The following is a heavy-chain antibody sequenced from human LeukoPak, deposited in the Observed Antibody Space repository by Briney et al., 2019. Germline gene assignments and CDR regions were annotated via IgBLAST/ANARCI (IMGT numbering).Heavy chain of an antibody. V-gene: IGHV4-34*01. CDR1: GFTFSSYA. CDR3: ARRGPPGPFDY. CDR2: INHSGST. Sequence: GSLRLSCAASGFTFSSYAMSWVRQAPGKGLGWIGEINHSGSTNYNPSLKSRVTISVDTSKNQFSLKLSSVTAADTAVYYCARRGPPGPFDYWGQGTLVTVSS. J-gene: IGHJ4*02. D-gene: IGHD3-10*01.